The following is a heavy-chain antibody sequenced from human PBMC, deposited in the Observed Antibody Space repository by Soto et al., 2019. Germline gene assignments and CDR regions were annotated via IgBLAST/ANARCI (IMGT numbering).Heavy chain of an antibody. J-gene: IGHJ6*02. D-gene: IGHD6-13*01. Sequence: GGSLRLSCAASGFTFSSYAMHWVRQAPGKGLEWVAVISYDGSNKYYADSVKGRFTISRDNSKNTLYLQMNSLRAEDTAVYYCARDLGSSSTYGMDVWGQGTTVTVSS. V-gene: IGHV3-30-3*01. CDR1: GFTFSSYA. CDR2: ISYDGSNK. CDR3: ARDLGSSSTYGMDV.